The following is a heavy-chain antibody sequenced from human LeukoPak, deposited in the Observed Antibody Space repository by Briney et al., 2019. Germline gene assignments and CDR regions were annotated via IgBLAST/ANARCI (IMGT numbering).Heavy chain of an antibody. CDR3: ARVVGATKWGAFDI. Sequence: GASVKISCKVSGYTLTELSMHWVRQAPGKGLEWMGGFDPEDGETIYAQKFQGRVTITADESTSTAYMELSSLRSEDTAVYYCARVVGATKWGAFDIWGQGTMVTVSS. J-gene: IGHJ3*02. D-gene: IGHD1-26*01. CDR1: GYTLTELS. V-gene: IGHV1-24*01. CDR2: FDPEDGET.